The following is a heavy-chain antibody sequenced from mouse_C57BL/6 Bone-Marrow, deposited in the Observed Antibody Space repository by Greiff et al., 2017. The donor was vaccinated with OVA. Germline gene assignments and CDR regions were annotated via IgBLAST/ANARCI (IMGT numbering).Heavy chain of an antibody. Sequence: QVQLQQSGAELARPGASVKLSCKASGYTFTSYGISWVKQSTGQGLEWIGEIYPRSGNTYYNEKFKGKATLTADKSSSTAYMELRSLTSEDSAVYFCARKALRRNFDYWGQGTTLTVSS. D-gene: IGHD2-12*01. J-gene: IGHJ2*01. CDR3: ARKALRRNFDY. CDR1: GYTFTSYG. CDR2: IYPRSGNT. V-gene: IGHV1-81*01.